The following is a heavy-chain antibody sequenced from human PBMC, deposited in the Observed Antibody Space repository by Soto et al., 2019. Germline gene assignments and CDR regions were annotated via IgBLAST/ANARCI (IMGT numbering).Heavy chain of an antibody. J-gene: IGHJ4*02. CDR1: GGSISSGDYY. CDR3: ARALKEYYYDSNPYYYLDY. D-gene: IGHD3-22*01. V-gene: IGHV4-30-4*01. Sequence: TSETLSLTCTVSGGSISSGDYYWNWIRQSPGKDLEWIGYIYYSGSAYYNPSLQSRITISVDTSKNQFSLQLTSVTAADTAVYYCARALKEYYYDSNPYYYLDYWGLGTLVTVSS. CDR2: IYYSGSA.